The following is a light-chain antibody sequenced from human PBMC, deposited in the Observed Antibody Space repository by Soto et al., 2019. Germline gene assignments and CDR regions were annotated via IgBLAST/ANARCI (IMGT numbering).Light chain of an antibody. V-gene: IGKV3-15*01. CDR1: QSMKSE. J-gene: IGKJ2*01. Sequence: EIVMTQSPATLSLSPGERAALSCRAIQSMKSELSWYQQKPGPPPRLLIYGASTRATGVPARFTGSESGSEFTLTISGLQYEDFAVYCCQQGHNWPLTCGQGTRLEI. CDR2: GAS. CDR3: QQGHNWPLT.